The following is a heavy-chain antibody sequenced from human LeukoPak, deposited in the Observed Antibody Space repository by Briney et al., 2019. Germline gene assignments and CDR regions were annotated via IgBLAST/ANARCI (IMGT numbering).Heavy chain of an antibody. CDR3: AVDFQYNYP. Sequence: GGSLRLSCVASGLTFSNYWMHWVRQAPGEGLVWVSGISGDGRTIVYADSVKGRFTISRDNAKNTLYLQMNSPRIEDTAVYHCAVDFQYNYPWGQGTLVTVSS. CDR1: GLTFSNYW. J-gene: IGHJ5*02. CDR2: ISGDGRTI. V-gene: IGHV3-74*01. D-gene: IGHD5-24*01.